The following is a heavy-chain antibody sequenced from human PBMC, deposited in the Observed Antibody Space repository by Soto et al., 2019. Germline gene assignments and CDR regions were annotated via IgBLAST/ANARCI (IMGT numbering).Heavy chain of an antibody. CDR3: ARDAVAVANSGDYYYYGMDV. Sequence: PSETLSLTCAVSGGSISSSNWWSWVRQPPGKGLEWIGEIYHSGSTNYNPSLKSRVTISVDKSKNQFSLKLSSVTAADTAVYYCARDAVAVANSGDYYYYGMDVWGQGTTVTVSS. CDR2: IYHSGST. CDR1: GGSISSSNW. J-gene: IGHJ6*02. D-gene: IGHD6-19*01. V-gene: IGHV4-4*02.